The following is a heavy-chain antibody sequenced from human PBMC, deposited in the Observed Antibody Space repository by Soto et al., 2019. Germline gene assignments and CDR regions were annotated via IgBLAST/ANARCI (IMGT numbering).Heavy chain of an antibody. CDR3: AKDTRILYAVNDAFDI. J-gene: IGHJ3*02. CDR2: ISGSGGST. Sequence: PGGSLRLSCAASGFTFSSYAMSWVRQAPGKGLEWVSAISGSGGSTYYADSVKGRFTISRDNSKNTLYLQMNSLRAEDTAVYYCAKDTRILYAVNDAFDIWGQGTMVTVSS. V-gene: IGHV3-23*01. CDR1: GFTFSSYA. D-gene: IGHD2-8*01.